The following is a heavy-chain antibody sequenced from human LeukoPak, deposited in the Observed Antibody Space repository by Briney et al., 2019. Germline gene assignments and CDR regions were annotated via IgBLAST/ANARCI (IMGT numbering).Heavy chain of an antibody. CDR1: GFTFSDYT. D-gene: IGHD3-3*01. Sequence: SGGSLRLSCAASGFTFSDYTMNWVRQTLGLAPEWVSSIHTSSDYVYYADSVKGRFISSRDNAKNSLYLQMNSLRVEDTGVYYCTRKSAPFDLWGQGILVTVSS. CDR3: TRKSAPFDL. J-gene: IGHJ4*02. V-gene: IGHV3-21*01. CDR2: IHTSSDYV.